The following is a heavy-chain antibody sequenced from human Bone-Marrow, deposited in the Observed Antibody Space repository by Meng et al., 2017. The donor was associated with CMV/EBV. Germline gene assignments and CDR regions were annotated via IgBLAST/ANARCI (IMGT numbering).Heavy chain of an antibody. CDR2: ISYDGSNK. J-gene: IGHJ4*02. CDR1: GLTFSSYA. CDR3: ARDLQWLGAIDY. Sequence: SCAACGLTFSSYAMHWVRQAPGKGLDWVTVISYDGSNKYYADSVKGRFTISRDNSKNTLYLQMNSLRAEDTAVYYCARDLQWLGAIDYWGQGTLVTVSS. D-gene: IGHD6-19*01. V-gene: IGHV3-30*04.